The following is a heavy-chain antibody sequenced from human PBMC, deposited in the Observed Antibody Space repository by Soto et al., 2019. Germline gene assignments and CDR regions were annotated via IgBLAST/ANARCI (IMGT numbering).Heavy chain of an antibody. J-gene: IGHJ6*02. V-gene: IGHV3-53*02. CDR3: AKDLGPLRLLNYYFYGLDV. CDR2: IESGGSA. CDR1: GFSVSSTY. Sequence: EVQLVETGGGVVQRGGSLTLSCNASGFSVSSTYMSWVRQAPGRGLEWVAVIESGGSAHYADSVKGRFTISRDDPKNIIYLQMHTLRAEDTAVYYCAKDLGPLRLLNYYFYGLDVWAKGPRSPSP. D-gene: IGHD2-15*01.